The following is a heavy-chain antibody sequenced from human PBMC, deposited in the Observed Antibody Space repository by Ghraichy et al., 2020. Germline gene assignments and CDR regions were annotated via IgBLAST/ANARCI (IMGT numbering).Heavy chain of an antibody. CDR3: ANCYHRAAPQQHYYYYGMDV. D-gene: IGHD6-13*01. J-gene: IGHJ6*02. CDR1: GFTFSSYG. CDR2: ISYDGSNK. Sequence: GGSLRLSCAASGFTFSSYGMHWVRQAPGKGLGWVAVISYDGSNKYYADSVKGRFTISRDNSKNTLYLQMNSLRAEDTAVYYCANCYHRAAPQQHYYYYGMDVWGQGTTVTVSS. V-gene: IGHV3-30*18.